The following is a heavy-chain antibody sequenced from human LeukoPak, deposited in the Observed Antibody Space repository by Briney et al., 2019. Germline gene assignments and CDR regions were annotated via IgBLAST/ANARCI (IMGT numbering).Heavy chain of an antibody. CDR2: IYHSGST. Sequence: TLSLTCDVYDRSIGGGGYSWDWIRQPPGKSLEWIGYIYHSGSTYYNPSLKSRVTISVDTSKNQFSLKLSSVTAADTAVYYCARHIIPRLYDSSGYYFDYWGQGTLVTVSS. CDR1: DRSIGGGGYS. J-gene: IGHJ4*02. D-gene: IGHD3-22*01. CDR3: ARHIIPRLYDSSGYYFDY. V-gene: IGHV4-30-2*01.